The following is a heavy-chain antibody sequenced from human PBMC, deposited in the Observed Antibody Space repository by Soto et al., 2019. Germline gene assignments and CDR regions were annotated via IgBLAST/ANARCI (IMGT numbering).Heavy chain of an antibody. D-gene: IGHD3-16*01. CDR2: TYYKSKWYT. V-gene: IGHV6-1*01. J-gene: IGHJ5*02. CDR3: ARSDASVLAGVFFDP. Sequence: PSQTLSLTCAISGDNVSIKSAAWNWIRLSPSRGLEWLGRTYYKSKWYTEYATSVEGRITLSPDTSKNQFSLQLNSVTPEDTALYFCARSDASVLAGVFFDPWGQGTLVTVSS. CDR1: GDNVSIKSAA.